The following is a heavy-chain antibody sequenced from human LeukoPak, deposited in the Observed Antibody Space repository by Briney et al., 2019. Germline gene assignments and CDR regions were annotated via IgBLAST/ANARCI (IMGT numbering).Heavy chain of an antibody. Sequence: SETLCLTCTVSGGSISSGSYYWSWIRQPAGKGLEWIGRIYTSGSTNYNPSLKSRVTISVDTSKNQFSLKLSSVTAADTAVYYCASSGDYDFWSGYYSIDYWGQGTLVTVSS. CDR1: GGSISSGSYY. D-gene: IGHD3-3*01. J-gene: IGHJ4*02. CDR2: IYTSGST. V-gene: IGHV4-61*02. CDR3: ASSGDYDFWSGYYSIDY.